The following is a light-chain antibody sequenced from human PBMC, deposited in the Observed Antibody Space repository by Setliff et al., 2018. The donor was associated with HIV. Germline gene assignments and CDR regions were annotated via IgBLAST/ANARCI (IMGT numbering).Light chain of an antibody. J-gene: IGLJ1*01. CDR2: EVN. CDR3: CSYTGGSSLFV. Sequence: QSALTRPASVSGSPGQSITISCTGTSSDIGSSNLVSWYQQHPDKAPKLILYEVNKGPSGISYRFSGSKSGNTASLTISALQAEDEADYYCCSYTGGSSLFVFGTGTKVTVL. CDR1: SSDIGSSNL. V-gene: IGLV2-14*02.